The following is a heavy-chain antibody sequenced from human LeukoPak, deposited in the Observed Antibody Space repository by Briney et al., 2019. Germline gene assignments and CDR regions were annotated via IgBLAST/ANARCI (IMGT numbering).Heavy chain of an antibody. CDR1: GFTFSSYS. D-gene: IGHD3-16*02. Sequence: GGSLRLSCAASGFTFSSYSMNWVRQAPGKGLEWVSAISGSGSSTNYADSVKGRFTISRDNSKNTLYLQMNSLRAEDTAVYYCARGGIMITFGGVIKRLNWFDPWGQGTLVTVSS. J-gene: IGHJ5*02. CDR3: ARGGIMITFGGVIKRLNWFDP. V-gene: IGHV3-23*01. CDR2: ISGSGSST.